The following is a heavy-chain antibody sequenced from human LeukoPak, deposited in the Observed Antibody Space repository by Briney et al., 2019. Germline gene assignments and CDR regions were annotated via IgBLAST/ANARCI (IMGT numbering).Heavy chain of an antibody. CDR1: GGSISSGDYY. CDR2: IYYSGST. CDR3: ATYYDFWSGYYFDY. V-gene: IGHV4-30-4*01. J-gene: IGHJ4*02. D-gene: IGHD3-3*01. Sequence: SETLSLTCTVSGGSISSGDYYWSWIRQPPGKGLEWIGYIYYSGSTYYNPSLKSRVTISVDTSKNQFSLKLSSVTAADTAVYYCATYYDFWSGYYFDYWGQGTLVTVSS.